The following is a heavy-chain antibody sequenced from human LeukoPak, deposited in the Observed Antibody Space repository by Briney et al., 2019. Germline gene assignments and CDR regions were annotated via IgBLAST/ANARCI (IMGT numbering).Heavy chain of an antibody. D-gene: IGHD4-23*01. CDR1: GYTFTSYY. CDR3: ATPPGKVDY. V-gene: IGHV1-46*01. J-gene: IGHJ4*02. CDR2: INPSGGST. Sequence: ASVKVSCKASGYTFTSYYMHWVRQAPGQGLEWMGIINPSGGSTSYAQKFQGRVNMTRDTSISAVYMELSRLTSDDTAVYYCATPPGKVDYWGQGTLVTVSS.